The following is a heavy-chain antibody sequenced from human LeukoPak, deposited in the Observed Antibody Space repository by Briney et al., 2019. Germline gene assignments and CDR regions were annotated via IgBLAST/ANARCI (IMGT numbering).Heavy chain of an antibody. J-gene: IGHJ4*02. Sequence: GASVKVSCKASGGTFSSYAISWVRQAPGQGLEWMGRIIPILGIANYAQKFQGRVTITADKSTSTAYMELSSLRSEDTAVYYCARGAVAGTVVDYFHYWGQGTLVTVSS. CDR2: IIPILGIA. V-gene: IGHV1-69*04. D-gene: IGHD6-19*01. CDR3: ARGAVAGTVVDYFHY. CDR1: GGTFSSYA.